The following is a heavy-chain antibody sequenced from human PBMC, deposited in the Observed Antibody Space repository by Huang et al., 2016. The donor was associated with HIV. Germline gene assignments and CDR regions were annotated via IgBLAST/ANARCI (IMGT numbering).Heavy chain of an antibody. J-gene: IGHJ5*02. CDR2: ITSSSSVK. CDR1: GLSFDSLA. D-gene: IGHD3-10*01. V-gene: IGHV3-21*01. Sequence: DVQLVESGGGLVKPGGSLRLSCAASGLSFDSLAMQLGREGAGRGLEGVAAITSSSSVKDYAVSRTGRSTVSRDNAKNSLYLQMNSLRPEDTAVYYCVRENYGSGSTLHWFDPWGQGTLVTVSS. CDR3: VRENYGSGSTLHWFDP.